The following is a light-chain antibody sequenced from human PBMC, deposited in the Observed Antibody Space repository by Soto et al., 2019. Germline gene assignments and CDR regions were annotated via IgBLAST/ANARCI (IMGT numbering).Light chain of an antibody. V-gene: IGLV2-18*02. CDR3: TSYTTSNTWV. J-gene: IGLJ3*02. CDR1: SSDVGSYNR. Sequence: QSVLTQPPSVSGSPGQSVTISCTGTSSDVGSYNRVSWYQQPPGTAPKLMIYEVSNRPSGVPDRFSGSKSGNTASLTVSGLKAEDEADYYCTSYTTSNTWVFGGGTQLTVL. CDR2: EVS.